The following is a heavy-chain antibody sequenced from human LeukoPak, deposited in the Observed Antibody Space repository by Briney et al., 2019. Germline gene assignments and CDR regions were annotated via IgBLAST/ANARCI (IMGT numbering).Heavy chain of an antibody. J-gene: IGHJ4*02. CDR1: GFTFTSYA. CDR3: AREYGSGSYCRF. CDR2: ISGSGGSS. Sequence: GSLRLSCAASGFTFTSYAMSWVRQAPGKGLEWVSAISGSGGSSHYADSVKGRFTPSRDNSKSTLYLQMNSLRAEDTAVYYCAREYGSGSYCRFWGQGTLVTVSS. V-gene: IGHV3-23*01. D-gene: IGHD3-10*01.